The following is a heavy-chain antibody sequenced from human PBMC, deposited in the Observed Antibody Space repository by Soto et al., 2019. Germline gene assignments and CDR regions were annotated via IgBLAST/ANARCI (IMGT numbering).Heavy chain of an antibody. CDR1: GYTFTSYD. D-gene: IGHD5-12*01. J-gene: IGHJ6*03. CDR3: ARGPGYSGYDSYYYYMDV. V-gene: IGHV1-8*01. CDR2: MNPNSGNT. Sequence: VKVSCKASGYTFTSYDINWVRQATGQGLEWMGWMNPNSGNTGYAQKFQGRVTMTRNTSISTAYMELSSLRSEDTAVYYCARGPGYSGYDSYYYYMDVWGKGTTVTVSS.